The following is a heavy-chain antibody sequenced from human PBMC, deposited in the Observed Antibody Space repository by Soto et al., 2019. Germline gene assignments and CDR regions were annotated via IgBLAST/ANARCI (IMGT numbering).Heavy chain of an antibody. CDR3: AVGPAYNYYYYGMDV. Sequence: QVQLVQSGAEVKRPGSSVKVSCKASGGTFGSYAISWVRQAPGQGLEWMGGIIPIFGTATYAQKFQGRVTIIADESTSTVTMELSSLRSEDTAVYYCAVGPAYNYYYYGMDVWGQGTAVTVSS. D-gene: IGHD3-16*01. J-gene: IGHJ6*02. CDR2: IIPIFGTA. V-gene: IGHV1-69*12. CDR1: GGTFGSYA.